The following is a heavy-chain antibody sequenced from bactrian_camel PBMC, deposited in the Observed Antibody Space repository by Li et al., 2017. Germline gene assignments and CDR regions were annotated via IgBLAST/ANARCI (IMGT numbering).Heavy chain of an antibody. J-gene: IGHJ4*01. D-gene: IGHD6*01. CDR1: GFLFSGGW. V-gene: IGHV3S25*01. Sequence: QLVESGGGLVQPGGSLRLSCSASGFLFSGGWIYWVRQAPGKGLEWVSTVNSGGGITYYADSVKGRFTISRDNAKNTVYLQMNSLKAEDTAVCYCVTDPVYGSSWNQGTQVTVS. CDR2: VNSGGGIT.